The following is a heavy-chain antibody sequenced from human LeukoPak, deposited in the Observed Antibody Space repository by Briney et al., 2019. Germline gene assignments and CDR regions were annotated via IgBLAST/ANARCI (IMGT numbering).Heavy chain of an antibody. V-gene: IGHV3-23*01. CDR1: GFTSNTYA. J-gene: IGHJ4*02. Sequence: PGGSLRLSCAASGFTSNTYAMSWVRQAPGKGLEWVSAMSGSGGRTYYADSVKGRFTISRDNSKNTLYLQMNGLRAEDTAVYYCAKDSAKKYDDYWGQGTLVTVSS. D-gene: IGHD2/OR15-2a*01. CDR3: AKDSAKKYDDY. CDR2: MSGSGGRT.